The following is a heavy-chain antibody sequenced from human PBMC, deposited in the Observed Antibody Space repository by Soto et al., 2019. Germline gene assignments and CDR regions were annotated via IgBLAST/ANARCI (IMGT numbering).Heavy chain of an antibody. D-gene: IGHD2-15*01. J-gene: IGHJ4*02. V-gene: IGHV3-30*18. CDR3: AKDVADIVVVVAATLFTPIDY. CDR1: GFTFSSYG. Sequence: QVQLVESGGGVVQPGRSLRLSCAASGFTFSSYGMHWVHQAPGKGLEWVAVISYDGSNKYYADSVKGRFTISRDNSKNTLYLQMNSLRAEDTAVYYCAKDVADIVVVVAATLFTPIDYWGQGTLVTVSS. CDR2: ISYDGSNK.